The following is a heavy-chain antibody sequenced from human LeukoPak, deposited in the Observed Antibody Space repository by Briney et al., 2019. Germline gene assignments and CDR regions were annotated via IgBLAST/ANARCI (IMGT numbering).Heavy chain of an antibody. D-gene: IGHD5-12*01. V-gene: IGHV5-51*01. CDR3: ARVDRRGYSDYTAILPDY. Sequence: GESLKISCQGSGYNFISNWIGWVRQTPGKGLEFLGIIYPHDSSTIYSPSFQGQVTVSVDKSIATAYLQLNSLKSSDTGMYYRARVDRRGYSDYTAILPDYWGQGTLVTVSS. CDR1: GYNFISNW. CDR2: IYPHDSST. J-gene: IGHJ4*02.